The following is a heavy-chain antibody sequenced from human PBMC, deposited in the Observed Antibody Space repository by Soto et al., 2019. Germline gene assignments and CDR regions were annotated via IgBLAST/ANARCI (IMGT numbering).Heavy chain of an antibody. CDR2: ITSSSSNFT. Sequence: GGSLRLSCAASGFDFSDYYMSWIRQAPGKGLEWVAYITSSSSNFTNYADSVKGRFTISRDNAKNSVYLQMNSLTAEDTAVYYCVRDRGYSGYTYWGHGTLVTVSS. D-gene: IGHD5-12*01. J-gene: IGHJ1*01. CDR1: GFDFSDYY. V-gene: IGHV3-11*06. CDR3: VRDRGYSGYTY.